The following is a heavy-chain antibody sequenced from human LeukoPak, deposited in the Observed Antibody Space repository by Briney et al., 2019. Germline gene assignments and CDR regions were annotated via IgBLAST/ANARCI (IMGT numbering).Heavy chain of an antibody. CDR3: ARHPHDHRDWWFDY. J-gene: IGHJ4*02. CDR1: GFTFSTYR. CDR2: MSSSGDIK. Sequence: GSLRLSCAASGFTFSTYRVNWVRQVPGKGLEWVSDMSSSGDIKYYADSVKGRFTISRDNAKSSLYLQMNGLRAEDTAVYYCARHPHDHRDWWFDYWGQGTLVIVSS. V-gene: IGHV3-48*01. D-gene: IGHD4-17*01.